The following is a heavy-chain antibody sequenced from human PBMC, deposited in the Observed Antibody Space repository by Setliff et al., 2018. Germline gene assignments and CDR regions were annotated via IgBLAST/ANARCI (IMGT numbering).Heavy chain of an antibody. CDR1: GYTFTSYG. CDR2: ISAYNGNT. V-gene: IGHV1-18*01. J-gene: IGHJ3*02. CDR3: ARVARVVLSRNAFDI. Sequence: ASVKVSCKASGYTFTSYGISWVRQAPGQGLEWMGWISAYNGNTNYAQKLQGRVTMTTDTSTSTAYMELRSLRSDDTAVYYCARVARVVLSRNAFDIWGQGTMVTVSS. D-gene: IGHD2-2*01.